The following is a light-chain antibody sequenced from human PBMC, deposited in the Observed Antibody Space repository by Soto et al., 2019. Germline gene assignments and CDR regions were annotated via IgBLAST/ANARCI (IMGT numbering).Light chain of an antibody. V-gene: IGKV3-20*01. J-gene: IGKJ1*01. CDR1: QSVSSSY. CDR2: GAS. CDR3: HQYGTSPWT. Sequence: EIVLTQSPGTLSLSPGERATLSCRASQSVSSSYLAWYQQKPGQAPRPLIYGASSRAIGIPDRFSGSGSGTDFTLTISRLEPEDFAVYYCHQYGTSPWTFGQGTKVDIK.